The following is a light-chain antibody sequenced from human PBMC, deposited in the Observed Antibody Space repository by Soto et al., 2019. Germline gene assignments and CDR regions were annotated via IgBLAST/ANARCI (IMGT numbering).Light chain of an antibody. CDR3: FSFTTTSTHV. CDR2: ESY. J-gene: IGLJ1*01. CDR1: SADIGSFNL. V-gene: IGLV2-14*02. Sequence: QSVLTQPASLSGSPGQSITISCTGISADIGSFNLVSWYQQFPGEVPKLIIYESYKRPSGISTRFSGSKSGNTAYLTISGLQVEDEAEYFCFSFTTTSTHVFGTGTKLTVL.